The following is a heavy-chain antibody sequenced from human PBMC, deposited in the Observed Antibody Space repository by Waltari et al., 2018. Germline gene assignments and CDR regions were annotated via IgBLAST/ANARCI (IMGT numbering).Heavy chain of an antibody. CDR2: LYTSGSA. CDR1: GGSIRSGRFY. CDR3: ARTVYSSSNYHYYMDV. V-gene: IGHV4-61*02. Sequence: QVQLQAPGPGLVKPSQTLFLTCTVSGGSIRSGRFYWSWTRPPAGKGLEWIGRLYTSGSANYNPSLKSRVIISVDTSKNQFSLNLTSVTAADTAVYYCARTVYSSSNYHYYMDVWGKGTTVTVSS. D-gene: IGHD6-6*01. J-gene: IGHJ6*03.